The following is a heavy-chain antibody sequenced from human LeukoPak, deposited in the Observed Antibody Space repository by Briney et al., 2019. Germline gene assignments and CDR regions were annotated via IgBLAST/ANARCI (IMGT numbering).Heavy chain of an antibody. CDR1: GFAFSSYT. J-gene: IGHJ6*03. Sequence: PGGSLRLSCAASGFAFSSYTMNWVRQAPGEGLEWVSYISSGSGTIYYADSVKGRFTISRDNAKNSLYLQMNSLRGEDTAVYYCARVVYSSSSHYYMDVWGKGTTVTVSS. CDR2: ISSGSGTI. V-gene: IGHV3-48*01. D-gene: IGHD6-6*01. CDR3: ARVVYSSSSHYYMDV.